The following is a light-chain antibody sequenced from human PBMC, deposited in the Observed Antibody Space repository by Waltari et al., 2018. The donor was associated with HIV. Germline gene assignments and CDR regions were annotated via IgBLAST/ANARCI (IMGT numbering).Light chain of an antibody. CDR2: WAS. CDR1: QIVLHNPNNKND. CDR3: QQYYSIPFT. Sequence: DIVMTQSPDSLAGPLGERATIHCLSSQIVLHNPNNKNDLVWYQQKPGQPPKVLIYWASTRESGVPERFSGTGSGTDFSLTITSLQAEDVAVYYCQQYYSIPFTFGPGTKVEIK. V-gene: IGKV4-1*01. J-gene: IGKJ3*01.